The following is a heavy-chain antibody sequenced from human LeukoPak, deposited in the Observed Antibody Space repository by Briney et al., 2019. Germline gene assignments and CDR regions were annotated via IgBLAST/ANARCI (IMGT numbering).Heavy chain of an antibody. CDR2: IYSGGST. J-gene: IGHJ4*02. CDR1: GFTVSSNY. D-gene: IGHD1-26*01. CDR3: ARGRATSFFDY. V-gene: IGHV3-66*01. Sequence: GGSLRLSCAASGFTVSSNYMSWVRQAPGKGLEWVSVIYSGGSTYYADSVKGRFTISRDNSKNTLYLQMNSLRAEDTAVYYCARGRATSFFDYWGKGTLVTVSS.